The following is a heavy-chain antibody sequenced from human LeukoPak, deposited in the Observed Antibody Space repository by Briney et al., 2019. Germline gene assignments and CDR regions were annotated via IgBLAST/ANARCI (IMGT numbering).Heavy chain of an antibody. CDR3: ATVKRGSIFGYFDF. CDR2: MFDSKNT. CDR1: GVSFSSHY. J-gene: IGHJ4*02. V-gene: IGHV4-59*11. Sequence: SETLSRTCSVSGVSFSSHYWSWIRKPPGRGLEWIGYMFDSKNTKDNPSLKSRITLSADTSKTQFSLRLNSVTAADTAVYYCATVKRGSIFGYFDFWGQGILVTVSS. D-gene: IGHD5-18*01.